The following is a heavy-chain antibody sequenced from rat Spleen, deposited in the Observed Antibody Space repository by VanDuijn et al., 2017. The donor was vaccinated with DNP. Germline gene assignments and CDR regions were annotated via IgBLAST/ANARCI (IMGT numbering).Heavy chain of an antibody. Sequence: EVQLVESGGDLVRPGRSLRLSCVASGFTFNNYWMTWIRQVPGKGLEWLASINSSGGSMFYPDSVKGRFTISRDNAENTLYLQMNSLRSEDTATYYCARRGSGTRYWYFDFWGPGTMVTVSS. CDR1: GFTFNNYW. D-gene: IGHD5-1*01. CDR2: INSSGGSM. CDR3: ARRGSGTRYWYFDF. J-gene: IGHJ1*01. V-gene: IGHV5-31*01.